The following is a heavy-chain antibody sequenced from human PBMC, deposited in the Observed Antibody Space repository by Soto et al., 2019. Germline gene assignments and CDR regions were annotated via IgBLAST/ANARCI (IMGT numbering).Heavy chain of an antibody. CDR2: IYYSGST. CDR3: ARRPDYDSTGTPALDI. V-gene: IGHV4-31*03. CDR1: GGSISSGGYY. D-gene: IGHD3-22*01. Sequence: SETLSLTCTVSGGSISSGGYYWSWIRQHPGKGLEWIGYIYYSGSTYYNPSLKSRVTISVDTSKNQFSLKLSSVTAADTAVYYCARRPDYDSTGTPALDIWGQGTMVTVSS. J-gene: IGHJ3*02.